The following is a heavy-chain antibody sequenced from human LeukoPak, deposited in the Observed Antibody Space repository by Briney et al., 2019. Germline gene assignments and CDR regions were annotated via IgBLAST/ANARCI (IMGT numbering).Heavy chain of an antibody. D-gene: IGHD4-17*01. CDR2: ISGSGDSR. CDR3: AKGVTTVRIYYHGMDV. CDR1: GFTFSSYA. J-gene: IGHJ6*02. Sequence: GGSLRLSCAASGFTFSSYAMSWVRQAPGKGLEWVSLISGSGDSRYYADSVKGRFTISRDNAKNTLWLQMNSLRAEDTAVYYCAKGVTTVRIYYHGMDVWGQGTTVTVSS. V-gene: IGHV3-23*01.